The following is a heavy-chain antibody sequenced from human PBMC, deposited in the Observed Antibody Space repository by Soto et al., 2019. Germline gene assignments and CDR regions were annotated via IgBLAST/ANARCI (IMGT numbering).Heavy chain of an antibody. V-gene: IGHV3-23*01. CDR1: GFSFSNYA. CDR2: FSAGGRA. J-gene: IGHJ4*02. D-gene: IGHD4-17*01. CDR3: AKESMPEHYGDTLFDY. Sequence: EVQLLESGGGLVQPGGSPRLSCEASGFSFSNYALSWVRQSPGKGLEWVSTFSAGGRAYYADSVKGRFTIAKDTSKNTLHLQASSLRAEDTAVYYCAKESMPEHYGDTLFDYWGQGTRVTVSS.